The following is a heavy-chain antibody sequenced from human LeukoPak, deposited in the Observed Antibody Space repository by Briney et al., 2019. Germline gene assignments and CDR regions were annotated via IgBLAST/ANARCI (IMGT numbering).Heavy chain of an antibody. CDR3: ARVAHSDTSGYYLAY. CDR1: GGSFSDYY. V-gene: IGHV4-34*01. J-gene: IGHJ4*02. CDR2: INHSGST. D-gene: IGHD3-22*01. Sequence: SETLSLSCAVYGGSFSDYYWSWIRQSPGKGLEWIGGINHSGSTNYNPSLKSRVTISVDTSKNQFSLKVNSVTAADTTVYYCARVAHSDTSGYYLAYWGQGTRVTVSS.